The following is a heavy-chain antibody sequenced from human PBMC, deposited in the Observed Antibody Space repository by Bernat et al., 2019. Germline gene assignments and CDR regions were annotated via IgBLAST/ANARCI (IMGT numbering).Heavy chain of an antibody. Sequence: QVQLVESGGGLVKPGGSLRLSCAASGFTFSDYYMNWIRQAPGKGLGWVSYISGRSSDITYADSVASRFTISRDNAKKSLYLHMNSLRAEDTAVYYCARYSATRNSHYGIDVWDKGTTVIVSP. D-gene: IGHD6-25*01. CDR3: ARYSATRNSHYGIDV. V-gene: IGHV3-11*05. CDR2: ISGRSSDI. J-gene: IGHJ6*04. CDR1: GFTFSDYY.